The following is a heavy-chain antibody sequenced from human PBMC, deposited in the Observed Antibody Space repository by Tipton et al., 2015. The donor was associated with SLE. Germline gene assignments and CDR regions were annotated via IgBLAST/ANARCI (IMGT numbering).Heavy chain of an antibody. Sequence: TLSLTCTVSGDSINSYYWSWIRQPPGEGLEWIGSIYYTGTTYYNPSLKSRVTISVETPKTHFSLKMSSVTAADTAMYYCARLSSGTGDFEHWGQGTLFIVSS. CDR1: GDSINSYY. J-gene: IGHJ4*02. CDR3: ARLSSGTGDFEH. CDR2: IYYTGTT. D-gene: IGHD7-27*01. V-gene: IGHV4-59*08.